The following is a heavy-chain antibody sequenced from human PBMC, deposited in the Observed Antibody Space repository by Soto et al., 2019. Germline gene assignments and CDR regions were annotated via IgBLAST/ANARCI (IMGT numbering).Heavy chain of an antibody. Sequence: GGSLRLSCAASGFTFSSNAMSWVRQAPGKGLEWVSHISGSGGVTYYADSVKGRFTISRDNPKNTLNLQMNRLRVEDTAVYYCAREGVYSDYGDAFDIWGQGTMVTVSS. CDR2: ISGSGGVT. J-gene: IGHJ3*02. CDR3: AREGVYSDYGDAFDI. D-gene: IGHD5-12*01. CDR1: GFTFSSNA. V-gene: IGHV3-23*01.